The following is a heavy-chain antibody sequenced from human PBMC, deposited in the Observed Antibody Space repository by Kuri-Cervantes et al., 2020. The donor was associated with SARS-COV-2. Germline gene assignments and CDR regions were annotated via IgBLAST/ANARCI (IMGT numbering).Heavy chain of an antibody. CDR3: ARGALICGSSSCHGDFDL. Sequence: GESLKISCAASGFRFSSYAMHWVRQAPGKGLEWVAVISYDGTNKYYGDSVRGRFTISRDNSKNTLHLQMNSLRTEDTAVHYCARGALICGSSSCHGDFDLRGRGTLVTVSS. CDR1: GFRFSSYA. CDR2: ISYDGTNK. D-gene: IGHD2-2*01. J-gene: IGHJ2*01. V-gene: IGHV3-30*04.